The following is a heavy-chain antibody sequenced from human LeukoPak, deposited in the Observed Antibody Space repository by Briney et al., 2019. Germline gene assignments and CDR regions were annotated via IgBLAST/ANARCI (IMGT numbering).Heavy chain of an antibody. CDR2: ISGSGYSK. CDR1: GFTFSSYA. Sequence: GGSLRLSCAASGFTFSSYALSWVRQAPGKGLAWVSGISGSGYSKNYADSVKGRFTISRDNSKNTLYLQMNSLRAEDTAVYYCAKEAGYSGYDYPDYWGQGTLVTVSS. D-gene: IGHD5-12*01. CDR3: AKEAGYSGYDYPDY. V-gene: IGHV3-23*01. J-gene: IGHJ4*02.